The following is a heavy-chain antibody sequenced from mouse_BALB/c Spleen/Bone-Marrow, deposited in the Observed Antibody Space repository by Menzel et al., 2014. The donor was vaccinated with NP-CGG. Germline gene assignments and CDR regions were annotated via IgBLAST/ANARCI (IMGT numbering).Heavy chain of an antibody. Sequence: GAEFVMPGASVKMSCKASGYTFTDKWMHWVKQRPGQGLEWIGAIDTSDSYINYNQKFKGKASLTVDASSSTAYMHLSSLTSDDSAVYYCARGGHYFSLDYLSEGTSVNIYS. D-gene: IGHD1-1*01. V-gene: IGHV1-69*01. CDR2: IDTSDSYI. CDR3: ARGGHYFSLDY. CDR1: GYTFTDKW. J-gene: IGHJ4*01.